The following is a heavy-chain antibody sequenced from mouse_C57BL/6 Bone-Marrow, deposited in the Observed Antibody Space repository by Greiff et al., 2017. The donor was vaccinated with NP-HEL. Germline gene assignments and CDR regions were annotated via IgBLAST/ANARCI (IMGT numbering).Heavy chain of an antibody. Sequence: VQLQESGPGLVQPSQSLSITCTVSGFSLTSYGVHWVRQSPGKGLEWLGVIWRGGSTDYNAAFMSRLSITKDNSKSQVFFKMNSLQADDTAIYYCAKSTYYSNYWYFDVWGTGTTVTVSS. CDR1: GFSLTSYG. D-gene: IGHD2-5*01. CDR3: AKSTYYSNYWYFDV. J-gene: IGHJ1*03. V-gene: IGHV2-5*01. CDR2: IWRGGST.